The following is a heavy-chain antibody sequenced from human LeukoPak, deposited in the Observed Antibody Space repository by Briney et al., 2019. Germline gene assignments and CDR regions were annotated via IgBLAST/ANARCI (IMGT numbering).Heavy chain of an antibody. CDR3: ARGGVVYGGVIVGTPPDAFDV. CDR2: IRYGGNNK. V-gene: IGHV3-30*02. CDR1: GFTFSSYG. D-gene: IGHD3-16*02. J-gene: IGHJ3*01. Sequence: GESLRLSCAASGFTFSSYGMHWVRQAPGKGLEWEAFIRYGGNNKYYADSVKGRFTISRDNSKNTLYLQMNSLRAEDTAVYYCARGGVVYGGVIVGTPPDAFDVWGRGTMVTVSS.